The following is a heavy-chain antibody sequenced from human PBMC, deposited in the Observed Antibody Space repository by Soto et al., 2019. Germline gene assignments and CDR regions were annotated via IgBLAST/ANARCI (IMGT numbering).Heavy chain of an antibody. D-gene: IGHD2-8*01. Sequence: ASVKVSCKASGYSFTDYHIHWVRQAPGQGLEWLGRINPKSGGTSTTQKFQGWVTMTRDRSISTVYMELTRLRSDDTAVYFCARGHSTDCSNGVCSFFYNHEMDVWGQGTTVTVSS. CDR2: INPKSGGT. V-gene: IGHV1-2*04. CDR1: GYSFTDYH. CDR3: ARGHSTDCSNGVCSFFYNHEMDV. J-gene: IGHJ6*02.